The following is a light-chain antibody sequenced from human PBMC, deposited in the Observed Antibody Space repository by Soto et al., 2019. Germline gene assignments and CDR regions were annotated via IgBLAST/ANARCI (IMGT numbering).Light chain of an antibody. CDR1: RGIGNA. J-gene: IGKJ5*01. Sequence: DIQMTQTPSSLSASVGDRVTITSRPSRGIGNALAWYQQKPGTVPKLLIHSASTLQSGVPSRFSGSGSGTDFTLTIDGLQPEDFAVYYCQQSYITPPITFGQGTRLEIK. CDR3: QQSYITPPIT. V-gene: IGKV1-27*01. CDR2: SAS.